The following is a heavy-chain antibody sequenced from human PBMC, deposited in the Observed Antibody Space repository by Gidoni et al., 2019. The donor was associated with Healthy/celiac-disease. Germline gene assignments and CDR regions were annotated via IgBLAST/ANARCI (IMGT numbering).Heavy chain of an antibody. V-gene: IGHV3-23*01. J-gene: IGHJ4*02. Sequence: EVQLLESGGGLVQPGGSLRLSCAASGFTFSSYAMSWVRQAPGKGLEWVSAISGSGGSTYYADSVKGRFTISRDNSKNTLYLQMNSLRAEDTAVYYCAKADYYDSSGYSLNFDYWGQGTLVTVSS. D-gene: IGHD3-22*01. CDR3: AKADYYDSSGYSLNFDY. CDR2: ISGSGGST. CDR1: GFTFSSYA.